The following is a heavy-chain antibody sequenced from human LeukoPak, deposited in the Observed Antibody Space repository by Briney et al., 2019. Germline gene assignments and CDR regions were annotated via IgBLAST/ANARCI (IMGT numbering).Heavy chain of an antibody. CDR2: ISGSGGST. CDR1: GFTFSSYA. V-gene: IGHV3-23*01. D-gene: IGHD6-19*01. CDR3: AKSSSGWRLVPSALDY. Sequence: GGSLRLSCAASGFTFSSYAMSWVRQAPGKGLEWVSAISGSGGSTYYADSVKGRFTISRDNSKNTLYLQMNSLRAEDTAVYYCAKSSSGWRLVPSALDYWGQGTLVTVSS. J-gene: IGHJ4*02.